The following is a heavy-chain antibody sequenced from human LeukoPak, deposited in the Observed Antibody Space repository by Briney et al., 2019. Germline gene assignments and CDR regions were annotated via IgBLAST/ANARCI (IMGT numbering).Heavy chain of an antibody. CDR2: IYSGGST. CDR1: GFTVSSNY. V-gene: IGHV3-66*01. J-gene: IGHJ6*02. D-gene: IGHD2-15*01. Sequence: GGSLRLSCAASGFTVSSNYMSWVRQAPGKGLEWVSVIYSGGSTYYAASVKGRFTISRDNSKNTLYLQMNSLTAEDTAVYYCARDSCSGGSCYTVKDTSLHYYGTDVWGQGTTVTVSS. CDR3: ARDSCSGGSCYTVKDTSLHYYGTDV.